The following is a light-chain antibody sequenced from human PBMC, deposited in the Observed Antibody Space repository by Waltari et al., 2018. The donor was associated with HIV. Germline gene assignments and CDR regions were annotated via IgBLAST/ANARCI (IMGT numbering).Light chain of an antibody. V-gene: IGKV3-15*01. CDR3: QQYNNWLT. CDR1: QSVSNK. Sequence: IVMTQSPATLSVSPGERAPLPCRASQSVSNKLAWYQQKPGQAPRLLMYDASTRVTGIPARFSGSGSGTDFTLTISSLQSGDFAIYYCQQYNNWLTFGGGTKVEIK. CDR2: DAS. J-gene: IGKJ4*01.